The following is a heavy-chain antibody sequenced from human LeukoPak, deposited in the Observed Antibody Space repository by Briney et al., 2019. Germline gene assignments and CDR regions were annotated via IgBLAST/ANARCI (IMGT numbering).Heavy chain of an antibody. J-gene: IGHJ4*02. V-gene: IGHV3-23*01. Sequence: GGSLRLSCAASGFTFSSYAMSWVRQAPGKGLEWVSAISGSGGSTYYADSVKGRFTISRDNSKNTLYLQMNSLRAEDTAVYYCAKDETVVAATSIPFDYWGQGTLVTVSS. D-gene: IGHD2-15*01. CDR2: ISGSGGST. CDR3: AKDETVVAATSIPFDY. CDR1: GFTFSSYA.